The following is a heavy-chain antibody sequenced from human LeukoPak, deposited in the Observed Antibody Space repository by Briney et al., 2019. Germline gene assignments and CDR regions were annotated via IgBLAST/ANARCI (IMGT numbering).Heavy chain of an antibody. D-gene: IGHD2-2*01. CDR3: ARRLTQYDCFDP. Sequence: SQTLSLTRAISGDSVSSNSVTWNWIRQSPSRGLEWLGRTYYRSTWYNDYAVSVRGRITVNPDTSKNQFSLHLNSVTPEDTAVYYCARRLTQYDCFDPWGQGILVTVSS. CDR1: GDSVSSNSVT. CDR2: TYYRSTWYN. V-gene: IGHV6-1*01. J-gene: IGHJ5*02.